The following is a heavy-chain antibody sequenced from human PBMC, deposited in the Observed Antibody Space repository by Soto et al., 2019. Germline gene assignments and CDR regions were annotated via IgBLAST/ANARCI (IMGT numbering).Heavy chain of an antibody. J-gene: IGHJ4*02. CDR1: GGSISTSNW. V-gene: IGHV4-4*02. Sequence: QAQLQESGPGLVKPSGTLSLTCAVSGGSISTSNWWRWVRQPPGKGLEWIGEVYHSGSTNYNPSFKRRVAISVDKSKNQFSPKLNSVTAADTALYYCARTSTSGTRFDYWGQGSLVTVAS. CDR2: VYHSGST. CDR3: ARTSTSGTRFDY. D-gene: IGHD1-1*01.